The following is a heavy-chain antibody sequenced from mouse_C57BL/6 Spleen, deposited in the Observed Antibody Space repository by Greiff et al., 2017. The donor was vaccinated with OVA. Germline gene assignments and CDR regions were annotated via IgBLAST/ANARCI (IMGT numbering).Heavy chain of an antibody. CDR2: ISSGSSTI. CDR1: GFTFSDYG. V-gene: IGHV5-17*01. Sequence: EVKLQESGGGLVKPGGSLKLSCAASGFTFSDYGMHWVRQAPEKGLEWVAYISSGSSTIYYADTVKGRFTISRDNAKNTLFLQMTSLRSEDTAMYYCARNSYYSNSWFAYWGQGTLVTVSA. D-gene: IGHD2-5*01. J-gene: IGHJ3*01. CDR3: ARNSYYSNSWFAY.